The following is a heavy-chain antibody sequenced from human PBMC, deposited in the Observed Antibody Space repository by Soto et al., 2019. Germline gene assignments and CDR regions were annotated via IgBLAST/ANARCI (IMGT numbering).Heavy chain of an antibody. CDR2: ITPYNGNA. D-gene: IGHD1-26*01. V-gene: IGHV1-18*04. CDR1: GYTFSNFG. J-gene: IGHJ4*02. CDR3: ARARMYSGAYHDY. Sequence: ASVKVSCKASGYTFSNFGINWVRQAPGQGLEWMGWITPYNGNANYAQKHQDRLTITTDTSTNTAYLELRGLRSDDTAVYFCARARMYSGAYHDYWGQGTLVTVS.